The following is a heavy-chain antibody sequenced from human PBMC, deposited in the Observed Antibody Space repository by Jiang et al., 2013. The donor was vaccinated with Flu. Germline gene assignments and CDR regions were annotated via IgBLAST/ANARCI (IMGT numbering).Heavy chain of an antibody. Sequence: LLKPSETLSLTCAVYGGSFSDYFWTWIRQPPGKGLEWIGEINHSGSANYNPSLESRITISVDTSKNQFSLKLSSVTAADTAVYYCARGARRLRFLEWLNYGMDVWGQGTTVTVSS. J-gene: IGHJ6*02. CDR3: ARGARRLRFLEWLNYGMDV. CDR1: GGSFSDYF. V-gene: IGHV4-34*01. CDR2: INHSGSA. D-gene: IGHD3-3*01.